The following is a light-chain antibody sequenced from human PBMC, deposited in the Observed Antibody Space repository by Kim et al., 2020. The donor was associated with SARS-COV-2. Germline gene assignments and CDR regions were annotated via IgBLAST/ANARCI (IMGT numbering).Light chain of an antibody. Sequence: EIVLTQSPGTLSLSPGERATLSCRASQSVSSSYLAWYQQNPGQAPRLLIYGASSRATGIPDRFSGSGSRTDFTLTISRLEPEDFAVYYCQQYGSSPSTFGQGTKLEI. CDR3: QQYGSSPST. V-gene: IGKV3-20*01. CDR2: GAS. J-gene: IGKJ2*01. CDR1: QSVSSSY.